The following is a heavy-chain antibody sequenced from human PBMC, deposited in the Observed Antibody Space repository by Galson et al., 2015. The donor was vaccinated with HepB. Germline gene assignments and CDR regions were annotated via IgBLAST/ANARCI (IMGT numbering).Heavy chain of an antibody. J-gene: IGHJ5*02. CDR3: ARGGGGPLNWFDP. CDR2: IYIGGST. CDR1: RFSVSNKH. D-gene: IGHD3-16*01. V-gene: IGHV3-53*01. Sequence: SLRLSCAASRFSVSNKHMSWVRQAPGKGLEWVSVIYIGGSTYYADSVKGRFTITRDNSKNMLYLQMNSLRAEDTAVYYCARGGGGPLNWFDPWGQGTLVTVSS.